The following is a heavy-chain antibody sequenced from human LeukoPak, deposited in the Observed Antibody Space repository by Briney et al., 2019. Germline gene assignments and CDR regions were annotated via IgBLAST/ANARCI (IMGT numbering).Heavy chain of an antibody. V-gene: IGHV3-7*03. CDR3: AKDGRAMVRNYYYYYMDV. D-gene: IGHD3-10*01. CDR1: GFTFTSYW. J-gene: IGHJ6*03. CDR2: IKQDGREK. Sequence: QSGGSLRLSCAASGFTFTSYWMSWVRQAPGKGLERVADIKQDGREKYYVDSVKGRFTISRDNAKNSLYLQMNSLRAEDTALYYCAKDGRAMVRNYYYYYMDVWGKGTTVTVSS.